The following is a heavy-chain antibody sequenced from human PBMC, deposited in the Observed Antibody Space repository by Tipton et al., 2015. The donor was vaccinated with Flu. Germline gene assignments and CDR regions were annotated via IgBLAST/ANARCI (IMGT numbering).Heavy chain of an antibody. D-gene: IGHD3-22*01. CDR3: ARDYYDSRHDAFDL. CDR2: IYDSVNT. V-gene: IGHV4-59*01. J-gene: IGHJ3*01. CDR1: GGSITKYY. Sequence: TLSLTCTVSGGSITKYYWSWIRQPPGEGLEWIGYIYDSVNTNYNPSLKSRVTISVDTSKNQFSLKLSSVTPADTAVYYCARDYYDSRHDAFDLWGQGIMVTVSS.